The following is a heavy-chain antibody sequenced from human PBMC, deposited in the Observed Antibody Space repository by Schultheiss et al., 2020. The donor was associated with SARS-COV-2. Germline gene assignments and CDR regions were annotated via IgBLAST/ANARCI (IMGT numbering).Heavy chain of an antibody. D-gene: IGHD6-13*01. CDR1: GGSISSGGYY. CDR2: IYYSGST. CDR3: AKRIAAAGNYYYYGMDV. V-gene: IGHV4-31*03. Sequence: SETLSLTCTVSGGSISSGGYYWSWIRQHPGKGLEWIGYIYYSGSTYYNPSLKSRVTISVDTSKNQFSLKLSSVTAADTAVYYCAKRIAAAGNYYYYGMDVWGQGTTVTVSS. J-gene: IGHJ6*02.